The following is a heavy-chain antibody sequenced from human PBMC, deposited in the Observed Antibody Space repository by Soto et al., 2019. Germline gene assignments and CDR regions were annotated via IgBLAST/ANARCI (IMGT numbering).Heavy chain of an antibody. V-gene: IGHV3-33*01. CDR1: GFTFSSYG. D-gene: IGHD6-6*01. J-gene: IGHJ4*02. Sequence: QVQLVESGGGVVQPGRSLRLSCAASGFTFSSYGMHWVRQAPGKGLEWVAVIWYDGSNEYYADSVKGRFTISRDNSKNTLYLQMNSLRAEDTAVYYCARDRQLAGYYFDYWGQGTLVTVSS. CDR2: IWYDGSNE. CDR3: ARDRQLAGYYFDY.